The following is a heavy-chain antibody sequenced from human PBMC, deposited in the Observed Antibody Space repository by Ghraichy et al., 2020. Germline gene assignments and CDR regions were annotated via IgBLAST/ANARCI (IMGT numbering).Heavy chain of an antibody. D-gene: IGHD3-3*01. J-gene: IGHJ4*02. CDR2: IYYSGST. CDR3: ASSPYDFTPPVGY. CDR1: GGSISSYY. V-gene: IGHV4-59*01. Sequence: SETLSLTCTVSGGSISSYYWSWIRQPPGKGLEWIGYIYYSGSTNYNPSLKSRVTISVDTSKNQFSLKLSSVTAADTAVYYCASSPYDFTPPVGYWGQGTLVTVSS.